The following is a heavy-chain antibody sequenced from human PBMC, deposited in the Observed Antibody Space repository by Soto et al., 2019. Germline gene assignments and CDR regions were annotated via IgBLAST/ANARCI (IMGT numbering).Heavy chain of an antibody. CDR1: GYTLTELS. V-gene: IGHV1-24*01. CDR2: FDPEDGET. Sequence: GASVKVSCKVSGYTLTELSMHWVRQAPGKGLEWMGGFDPEDGETIYAQKFQGRVTMTEDTSTDTAYMELSSMRSEDTALYYCATVHCSTSCYHDAFDIWGQGTMVTVSS. J-gene: IGHJ3*02. CDR3: ATVHCSTSCYHDAFDI. D-gene: IGHD2-2*01.